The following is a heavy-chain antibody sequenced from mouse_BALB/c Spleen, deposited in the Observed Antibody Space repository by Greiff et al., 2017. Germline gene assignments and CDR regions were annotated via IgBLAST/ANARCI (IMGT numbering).Heavy chain of an antibody. J-gene: IGHJ3*01. CDR2: IYPGGGYT. Sequence: VQLQQSGPELVRPGASVKMSCKASGYTFTNYWLGWVKQRPGHGLEWIGDIYPGGGYTNYNEKFKGKATLTADTSSSTAYMQLSSLTSEDSAVYFCARSPLLRAWFAYWGQGTLVTVSA. V-gene: IGHV1-63*02. CDR3: ARSPLLRAWFAY. CDR1: GYTFTNYW. D-gene: IGHD1-2*01.